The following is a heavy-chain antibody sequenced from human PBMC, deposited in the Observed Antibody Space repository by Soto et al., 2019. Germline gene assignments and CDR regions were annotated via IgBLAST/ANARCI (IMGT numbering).Heavy chain of an antibody. CDR1: GFTFSSYW. J-gene: IGHJ4*02. D-gene: IGHD3-22*01. CDR3: ARTGYYYDNKGYDFDY. CDR2: INSDGSGT. Sequence: GESLKISCAASGFTFSSYWMHWVRQAPGKGLVWVSRINSDGSGTTYADSVRGRFTISRDNAKNTVYLQMNSLRAEDTAVYYCARTGYYYDNKGYDFDYWGQGTLVTVSS. V-gene: IGHV3-74*01.